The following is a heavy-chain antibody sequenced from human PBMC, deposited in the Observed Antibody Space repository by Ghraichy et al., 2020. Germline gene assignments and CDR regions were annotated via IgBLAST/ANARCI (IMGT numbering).Heavy chain of an antibody. CDR3: ATLQGCSSTSCYANYYYGMDV. J-gene: IGHJ6*02. Sequence: ASVKVSCKVSGYTLTELSMHWVRQAPGKGLEWMGGFDPEDGETIYAQKFQGRFTMTEDTSTDTAYMELSSLRSEDTAVYYCATLQGCSSTSCYANYYYGMDVWGQGTTVTVSS. CDR1: GYTLTELS. D-gene: IGHD2-2*01. V-gene: IGHV1-24*01. CDR2: FDPEDGET.